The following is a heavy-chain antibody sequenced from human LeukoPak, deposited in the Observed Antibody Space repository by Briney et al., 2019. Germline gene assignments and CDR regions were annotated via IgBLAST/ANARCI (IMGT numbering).Heavy chain of an antibody. CDR2: INPNSGGT. CDR1: GYTFTGYY. J-gene: IGHJ6*02. V-gene: IGHV1-2*02. D-gene: IGHD5-12*01. Sequence: ASVKVSCKASGYTFTGYYMHWVRQAPGQGLEWMGWINPNSGGTNYAQKFQGRVTMTRDTSINTAYMELSSLISDDTAVYYCARAPGGGGYVIFGYYYYGMDVWGQGTTVTVSS. CDR3: ARAPGGGGYVIFGYYYYGMDV.